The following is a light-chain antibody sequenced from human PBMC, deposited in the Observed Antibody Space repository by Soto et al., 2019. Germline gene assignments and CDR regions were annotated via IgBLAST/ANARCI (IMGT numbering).Light chain of an antibody. Sequence: DVQLTQSPSTLSASVGDRVTITCRASQSISTWLAWYQQKPGKAPKLLIYKASSLESGVPSRFSGSGSGTEFTLTISSLQPDDFATYFCQQYESDSNTFGQGTKLEIK. CDR1: QSISTW. CDR3: QQYESDSNT. CDR2: KAS. V-gene: IGKV1-5*03. J-gene: IGKJ2*01.